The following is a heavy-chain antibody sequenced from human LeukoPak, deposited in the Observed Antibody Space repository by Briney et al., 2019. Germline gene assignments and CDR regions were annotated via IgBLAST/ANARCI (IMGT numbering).Heavy chain of an antibody. V-gene: IGHV4-59*01. D-gene: IGHD6-19*01. Sequence: KPSETLSLTCTVSGGSISSYYWSWIRQPPGKGLEWIGYIYYSGSTNYNPSLKSRVTIPVDTSKNQFSLKLSSVTAADTAVYYCARQSIAVRGADYWGQGTLVTVSS. CDR3: ARQSIAVRGADY. CDR1: GGSISSYY. J-gene: IGHJ4*02. CDR2: IYYSGST.